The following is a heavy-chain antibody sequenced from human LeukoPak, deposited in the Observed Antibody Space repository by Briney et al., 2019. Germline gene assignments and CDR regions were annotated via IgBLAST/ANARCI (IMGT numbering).Heavy chain of an antibody. D-gene: IGHD6-6*01. J-gene: IGHJ6*03. CDR2: IDPKSGGT. Sequence: ASVKVSCKTSGYIFIGYYMHWVRQAPGQGLEWMGWIDPKSGGTKYAQKFQGRVTMTRDMSISTAYMDLRRLKSDDTAVYYCVRGPRSSSSALYYYYYYMDVWGEGTTITVSS. CDR3: VRGPRSSSSALYYYYYYMDV. V-gene: IGHV1-2*02. CDR1: GYIFIGYY.